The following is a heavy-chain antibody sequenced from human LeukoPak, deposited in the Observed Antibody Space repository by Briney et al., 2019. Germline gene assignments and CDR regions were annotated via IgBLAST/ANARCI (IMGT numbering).Heavy chain of an antibody. D-gene: IGHD3-16*01. CDR1: GGSISSGSYY. CDR2: IYYSGST. V-gene: IGHV4-61*01. Sequence: SETLSLTCTVSGGSISSGSYYWSWIRQPPGKGLEWIGYIYYSGSTNYNPSLKSRVTISVDTSKNQFTLKLSSVTAADTAVYYCARGRYGWLPFDYWGQGTLVTVSS. J-gene: IGHJ4*02. CDR3: ARGRYGWLPFDY.